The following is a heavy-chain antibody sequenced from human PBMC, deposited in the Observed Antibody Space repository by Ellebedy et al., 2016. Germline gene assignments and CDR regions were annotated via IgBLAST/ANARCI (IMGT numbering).Heavy chain of an antibody. V-gene: IGHV4-39*07. CDR2: IYYSGST. D-gene: IGHD4-17*01. Sequence: SETLSLTXTVSGGSISSSSYYWGWIRQPPGKGLEWIGSIYYSGSTYYNPSLKSRVTISVDTSKNQFSLKLSSVTAADTAVYYCARGNHGDYGRTPFDYWGQGTLLTVSS. J-gene: IGHJ4*02. CDR3: ARGNHGDYGRTPFDY. CDR1: GGSISSSSYY.